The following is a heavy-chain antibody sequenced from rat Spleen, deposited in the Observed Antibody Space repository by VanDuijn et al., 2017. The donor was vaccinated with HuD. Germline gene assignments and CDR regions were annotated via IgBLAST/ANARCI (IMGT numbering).Heavy chain of an antibody. Sequence: EVQLVESGGGLVQPGRSLKLSCAASGFTFSDYNMAWVRQAPKKGLEWVASIINDGISTYYRDSVKGRFTISRDNAKSTLYLQMDSLRSEDTATYYCARETGYNSYFDYWGQGVMVTVSS. J-gene: IGHJ2*01. CDR2: IINDGIST. V-gene: IGHV5S10*01. CDR3: ARETGYNSYFDY. D-gene: IGHD1-4*01. CDR1: GFTFSDYN.